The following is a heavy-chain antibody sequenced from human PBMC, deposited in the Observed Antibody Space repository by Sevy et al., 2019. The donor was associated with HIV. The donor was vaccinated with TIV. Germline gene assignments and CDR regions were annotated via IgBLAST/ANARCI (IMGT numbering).Heavy chain of an antibody. V-gene: IGHV3-74*01. Sequence: GGSLRLSCAASGFTFSSYWMHWVRQAPGKGLVWVSRINSDGSSTSYADSVKGRFTISRDNAKNTLYLQMNSLRAEDTAVYYCAINYGDPYYYYGMDVWGQGTTVTVSS. CDR1: GFTFSSYW. CDR2: INSDGSST. J-gene: IGHJ6*02. CDR3: AINYGDPYYYYGMDV. D-gene: IGHD4-17*01.